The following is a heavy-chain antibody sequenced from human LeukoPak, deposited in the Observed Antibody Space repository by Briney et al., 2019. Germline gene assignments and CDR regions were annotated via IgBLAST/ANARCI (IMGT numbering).Heavy chain of an antibody. Sequence: GGSLRLSCAASGFTVSSNYMSWVRQAPGKGLEWVSVIYSGGSAYYADSVKGRFTISRDNSKNTLYLQMNSLRAEDTAVYYCARDLGYCSGGSCYSFDYWGQGTLVTVSS. CDR2: IYSGGSA. CDR3: ARDLGYCSGGSCYSFDY. CDR1: GFTVSSNY. J-gene: IGHJ4*02. D-gene: IGHD2-15*01. V-gene: IGHV3-53*01.